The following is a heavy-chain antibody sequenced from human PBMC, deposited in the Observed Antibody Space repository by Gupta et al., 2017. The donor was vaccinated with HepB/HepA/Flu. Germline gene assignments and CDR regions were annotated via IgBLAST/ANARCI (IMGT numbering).Heavy chain of an antibody. V-gene: IGHV1-2*02. CDR3: ARDSTGAMYDY. CDR2: INPNSGGT. D-gene: IGHD6-25*01. CDR1: GYTFPRHY. Sequence: QVQLVQSGAEVKKPGSSVKVSCKASGYTFPRHYMHWVRQAPGQGLEWMGWINPNSGGTNYARKFQGRVTMTRDTSISTAYMELSRLRSDDTAVYYWARDSTGAMYDYWGQGTLVTVAS. J-gene: IGHJ4*02.